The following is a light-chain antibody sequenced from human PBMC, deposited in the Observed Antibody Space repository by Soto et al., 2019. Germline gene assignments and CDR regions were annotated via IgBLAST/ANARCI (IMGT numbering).Light chain of an antibody. CDR1: QSVIHTSNNKSY. V-gene: IGKV4-1*01. J-gene: IGKJ2*01. CDR2: WAS. CDR3: QQYYSTPRT. Sequence: DIVMTQSPDSLAVSLGERATINCKSSQSVIHTSNNKSYLAWYQQKPGQPPELLLYWASARESGVPDRFSGSGSGTDFTLTISSLQAADVAVYYCQQYYSTPRTFGQGT.